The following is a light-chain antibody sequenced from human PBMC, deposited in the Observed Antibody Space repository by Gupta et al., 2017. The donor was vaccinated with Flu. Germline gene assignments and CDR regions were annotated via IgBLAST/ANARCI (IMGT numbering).Light chain of an antibody. CDR1: SSNIGSNY. Sequence: QSVLTHPPSASGPPAQRVTLSCSGSSSNIGSNYVSWYQQLPGTASKLLIYRNNQRPSGGPDRFSGCKSATSTSLAISGLRYEDEADYYCAAWDDSRSGPYVFGTGTKVTVL. V-gene: IGLV1-47*01. CDR2: RNN. CDR3: AAWDDSRSGPYV. J-gene: IGLJ1*01.